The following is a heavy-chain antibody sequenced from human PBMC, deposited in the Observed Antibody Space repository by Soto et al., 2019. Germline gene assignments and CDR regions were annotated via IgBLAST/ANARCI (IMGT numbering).Heavy chain of an antibody. CDR3: ARKIVFLSSTYYYHYRMYV. D-gene: IGHD3-10*02. Sequence: ASVKVSCKASGYTFTSYGISWVRQAPGQGLEWMGWISAYNGNTNYAQKLQGRVTMTTDTSTSTAYMELRSLRSDDTAVYYCARKIVFLSSTYYYHYRMYVSGQRSTVPVS. V-gene: IGHV1-18*01. J-gene: IGHJ6*02. CDR2: ISAYNGNT. CDR1: GYTFTSYG.